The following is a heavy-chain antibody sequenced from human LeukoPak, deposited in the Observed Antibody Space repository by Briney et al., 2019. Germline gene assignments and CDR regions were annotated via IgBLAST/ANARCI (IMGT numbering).Heavy chain of an antibody. D-gene: IGHD1-14*01. J-gene: IGHJ4*02. CDR1: GFTFTSYW. CDR3: ARGGSMTGTRPHFDY. CDR2: IKQDGSEK. V-gene: IGHV3-7*01. Sequence: GGSLTLSCAASGFTFTSYWMSWVRQAPGKGLEWVANIKQDGSEKDYVDSVKGRFTMSRDNAKNSLYLQMNSLRAEDTAVYYCARGGSMTGTRPHFDYWGQGTLVTVSS.